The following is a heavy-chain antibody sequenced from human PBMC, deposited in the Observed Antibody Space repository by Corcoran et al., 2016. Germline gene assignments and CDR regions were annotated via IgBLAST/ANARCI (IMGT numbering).Heavy chain of an antibody. D-gene: IGHD3-22*01. J-gene: IGHJ4*02. CDR3: TTFPVAGYDSSDAHDY. CDR1: GFTFSNAW. CDR2: IKSKTDGGTT. Sequence: EVQLVESGGGLVKPGGSLRLSCAASGFTFSNAWMNWVRQAPGKGLEWVGRIKSKTDGGTTDYAAPVKGRSTISKDDSKNTLDLQMNRLKTEDTAVYYCTTFPVAGYDSSDAHDYWGQGTLVTVSS. V-gene: IGHV3-15*07.